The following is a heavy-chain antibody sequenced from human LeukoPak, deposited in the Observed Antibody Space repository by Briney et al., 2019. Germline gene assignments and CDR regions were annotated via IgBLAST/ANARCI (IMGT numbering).Heavy chain of an antibody. D-gene: IGHD1-7*01. Sequence: PGGSLRLSCAASGFIFSSYAMSWVRQAPGKGLEWVSAISGSGGSTYYADSVKGRFIISRDNSKNTLYLQMNSLRAEDTAVYYCAKFLELLYDAFDIWGQGTMVTVSS. V-gene: IGHV3-23*01. CDR1: GFIFSSYA. CDR2: ISGSGGST. J-gene: IGHJ3*02. CDR3: AKFLELLYDAFDI.